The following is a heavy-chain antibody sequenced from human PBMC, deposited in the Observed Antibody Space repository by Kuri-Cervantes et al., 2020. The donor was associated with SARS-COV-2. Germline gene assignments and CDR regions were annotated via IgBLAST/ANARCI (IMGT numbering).Heavy chain of an antibody. CDR3: ARQVTPCSYYYGMDV. J-gene: IGHJ6*02. V-gene: IGHV3-48*01. CDR1: GFTFSSHS. Sequence: GESLKISCAASGFTFSSHSMNWVRQAPGKGLEWISYISSRSRTIYYADSVKGRFTISRDNSKNTLYLQMNSLRAEDTAVYYCARQVTPCSYYYGMDVWGQGTTVTVSS. CDR2: ISSRSRTI. D-gene: IGHD4-23*01.